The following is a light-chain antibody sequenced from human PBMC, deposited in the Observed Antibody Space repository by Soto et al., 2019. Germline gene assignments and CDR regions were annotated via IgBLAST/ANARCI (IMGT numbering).Light chain of an antibody. CDR2: GAS. V-gene: IGKV1-39*01. CDR1: QSISKY. Sequence: DIQMTQSPSSLSASVGDRVTITCRASQSISKYLNWYQQKPGKAPKLLIYGASRLQSGVPSRLSGSGSGTEFSLTISSLQPEDFATYSCQQSYTTTPLTFGQGTRLEIK. CDR3: QQSYTTTPLT. J-gene: IGKJ2*01.